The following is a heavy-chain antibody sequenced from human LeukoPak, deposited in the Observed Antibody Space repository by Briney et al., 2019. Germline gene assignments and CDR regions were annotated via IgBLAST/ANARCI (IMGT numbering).Heavy chain of an antibody. CDR2: IYYSGST. V-gene: IGHV4-59*08. J-gene: IGHJ4*02. CDR1: GGSISSYY. D-gene: IGHD5-18*01. Sequence: SETLSLTCTVSGGSISSYYWSWIRQPPGKGLEGIGYIYYSGSTNYNPSLKSRVTISVDTSKNQFSLKLSSVTAADTAVYYCARLPGAMVPVDYWGQGTLVTVSS. CDR3: ARLPGAMVPVDY.